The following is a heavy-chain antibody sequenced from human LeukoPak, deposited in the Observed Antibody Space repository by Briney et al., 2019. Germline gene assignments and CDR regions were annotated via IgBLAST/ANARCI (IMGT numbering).Heavy chain of an antibody. Sequence: GGSLRLSCAASGFSFSSAWMHWVRQAPGERLVAVSRITSDGSTTWYADSVRGRFTISRDNAKNTLYLQMNSLRVDDTAVYYCARDWYYAIDYWGRGTLVTVSS. CDR1: GFSFSSAW. CDR2: ITSDGSTT. CDR3: ARDWYYAIDY. V-gene: IGHV3-74*01. D-gene: IGHD2-2*01. J-gene: IGHJ4*02.